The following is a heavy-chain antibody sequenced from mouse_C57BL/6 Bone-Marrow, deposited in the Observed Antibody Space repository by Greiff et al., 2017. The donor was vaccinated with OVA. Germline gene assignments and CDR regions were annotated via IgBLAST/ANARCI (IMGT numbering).Heavy chain of an antibody. J-gene: IGHJ4*01. CDR3: ARWLLLYYAMDD. CDR1: GYAFSSSW. D-gene: IGHD2-3*01. Sequence: QVQLQQSGPELVKPGASVKISCKASGYAFSSSWMNWVKQRPGKGLEWIGRIYPGDGDTNYNGKFKGKATLTADKSSSTAYMQLSSLTSEDSAVYFCARWLLLYYAMDDWGKGTSVTVSS. CDR2: IYPGDGDT. V-gene: IGHV1-82*01.